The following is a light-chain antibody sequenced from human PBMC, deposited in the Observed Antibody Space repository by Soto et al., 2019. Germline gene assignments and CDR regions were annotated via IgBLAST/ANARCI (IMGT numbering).Light chain of an antibody. CDR2: AAS. V-gene: IGKV1-39*01. Sequence: DIQMTQSPSSLSASVGDRVTITCRASQSIGSYLNWNQQKPGKDPELMIYAASSMQSGVTSRFSGSGPGTDYTITISSPQTEEFATYCCQQRYRTPITFGQGTRLEIK. CDR1: QSIGSY. J-gene: IGKJ5*01. CDR3: QQRYRTPIT.